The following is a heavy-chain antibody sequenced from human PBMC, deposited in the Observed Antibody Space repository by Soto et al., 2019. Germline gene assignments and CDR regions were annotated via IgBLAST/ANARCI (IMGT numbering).Heavy chain of an antibody. V-gene: IGHV5-51*01. CDR2: IYPGDSDT. CDR1: GYSFTSYW. D-gene: IGHD2-21*01. Sequence: EVQLVQSGAEVKKPGESLKISCKGSGYSFTSYWIGWVRQMPGKGLEWMGIIYPGDSDTRYSPSFQGQVTISADKSISTASRQWRSLKASDTALFSCARPILNSSWYFALGGRGTRVTVSS. CDR3: ARPILNSSWYFAL. J-gene: IGHJ2*01.